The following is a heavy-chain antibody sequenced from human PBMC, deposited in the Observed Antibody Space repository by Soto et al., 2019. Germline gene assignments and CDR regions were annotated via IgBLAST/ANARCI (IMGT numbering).Heavy chain of an antibody. V-gene: IGHV3-21*01. Sequence: EGQLVESGGGLVKPGGSLRLSCAASGFSFSTYSLNWVRQAPGKGLEWVSSITSSSTYIHYADSVKGRLTISRDNARRSLYLQMNSLRAEDTAVYYCARDNNFFDSGSGVDYWGQGTLVTVSS. D-gene: IGHD1-26*01. CDR2: ITSSSTYI. CDR1: GFSFSTYS. CDR3: ARDNNFFDSGSGVDY. J-gene: IGHJ4*02.